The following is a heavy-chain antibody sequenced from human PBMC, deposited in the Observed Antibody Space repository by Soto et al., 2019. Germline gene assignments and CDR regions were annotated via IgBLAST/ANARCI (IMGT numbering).Heavy chain of an antibody. CDR1: GFTFSNYE. D-gene: IGHD6-13*01. CDR2: ISNNGAHT. V-gene: IGHV3-64*01. CDR3: ARRGYGSRWPNVYMDV. J-gene: IGHJ6*03. Sequence: EAQLVESGGGLVQPGGSLRLSCAASGFTFSNYEMHWVRQAPGKGLEYVSGISNNGAHTDYAKTVKGRFTISRDNYENTLHLQMGSVRAEDMALYYCARRGYGSRWPNVYMDVWGKGTTVTVSS.